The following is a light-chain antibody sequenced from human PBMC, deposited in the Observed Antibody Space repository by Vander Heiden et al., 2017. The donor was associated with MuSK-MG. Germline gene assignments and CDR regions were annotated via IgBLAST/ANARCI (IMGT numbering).Light chain of an antibody. J-gene: IGKJ4*01. Sequence: DIQMTQSPSSLSASVGDRVTITCQVSQDISNYLNWYQQKPGKAPKLLIYDASNLETGVPSRFSGSGSGTDFTFTISSLQPEDVATYYCQQDDNLPNFFGGGTKVEIK. CDR1: QDISNY. CDR2: DAS. V-gene: IGKV1-33*01. CDR3: QQDDNLPNF.